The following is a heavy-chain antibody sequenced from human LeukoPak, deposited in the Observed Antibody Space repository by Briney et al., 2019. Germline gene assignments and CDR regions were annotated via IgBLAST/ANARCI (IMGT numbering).Heavy chain of an antibody. CDR1: GGSISSYY. CDR3: AREVTGDEGGYNWFDP. CDR2: IYYSGST. J-gene: IGHJ5*02. D-gene: IGHD7-27*01. Sequence: SETLSLTCTVSGGSISSYYWSWIRQPPGKGLEWIGYIYYSGSTNYNPSLKSRVTISVDTSKNQFSLKLSSVTAADTAVYYCAREVTGDEGGYNWFDPWGQGTLVTVSS. V-gene: IGHV4-59*01.